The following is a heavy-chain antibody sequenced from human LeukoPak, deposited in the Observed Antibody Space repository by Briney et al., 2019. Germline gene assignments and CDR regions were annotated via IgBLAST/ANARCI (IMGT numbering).Heavy chain of an antibody. Sequence: GESLKISCKDSGYSFTNYWIGWVRQMPGKGLEWMGIIHPGDSDTRHSPSFQGQVTISADKSINTAYLQWRSLKASDTAMYYCAMSKGTYCSAGSCYYNWFDPWGQGTLVTVSS. CDR1: GYSFTNYW. J-gene: IGHJ5*02. CDR3: AMSKGTYCSAGSCYYNWFDP. CDR2: IHPGDSDT. V-gene: IGHV5-51*03. D-gene: IGHD2-15*01.